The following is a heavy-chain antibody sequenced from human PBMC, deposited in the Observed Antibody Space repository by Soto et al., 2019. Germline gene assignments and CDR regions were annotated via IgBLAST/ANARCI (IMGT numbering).Heavy chain of an antibody. D-gene: IGHD3-22*01. CDR1: GFTFSDYA. CDR2: ISGSSVST. CDR3: AKDFAYDSSGYYDDP. V-gene: IGHV3-23*01. J-gene: IGHJ5*02. Sequence: RRLSCAASGFTFSDYAMGWVRQAPGKGLEWVSAISGSSVSTYYADSVKGRFTISRDNSKNTLYLQMNSLRAEDTALYYCAKDFAYDSSGYYDDPWGQGTLVTVSS.